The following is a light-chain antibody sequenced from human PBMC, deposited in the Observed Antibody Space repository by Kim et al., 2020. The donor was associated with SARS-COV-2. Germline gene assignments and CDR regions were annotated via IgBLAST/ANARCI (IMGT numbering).Light chain of an antibody. CDR2: DAS. J-gene: IGKJ2*01. CDR3: QQRSSWYT. CDR1: QSVGSY. V-gene: IGKV3-11*01. Sequence: LSLSPGERATLSCRASQSVGSYLAWYQQKPGQAPRLLISDASTRATDIPARFSGSGSGTDFTLTISSLEPEDFAVYYCQQRSSWYTFGQGTKLEI.